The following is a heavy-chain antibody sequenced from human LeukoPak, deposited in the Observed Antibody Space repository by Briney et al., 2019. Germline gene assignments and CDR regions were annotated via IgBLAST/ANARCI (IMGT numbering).Heavy chain of an antibody. D-gene: IGHD3-22*01. J-gene: IGHJ4*02. CDR2: ISGSGGST. Sequence: GGSLRLSCAASGFTFSSYSMNWVRQAPGKGLEWVSAISGSGGSTYYADSVKGRFTISRDNSKNTLYLQMNSLRAEDTAVYYCARDDDRPDNGLDYWGQGTLVTVSS. V-gene: IGHV3-23*01. CDR1: GFTFSSYS. CDR3: ARDDDRPDNGLDY.